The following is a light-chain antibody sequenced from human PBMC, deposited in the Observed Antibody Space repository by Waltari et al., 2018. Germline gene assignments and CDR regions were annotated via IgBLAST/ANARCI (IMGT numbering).Light chain of an antibody. V-gene: IGKV1-39*01. Sequence: IPVTQSPSSLSASVGDNVIITCRTSENIKTYINWYHTTPGKAPRRLINAASTLHSGVPSRFSGGGSETEYTLTINNVQPDAFATEDCQQSYSLESFGQGTRVEMK. J-gene: IGKJ1*01. CDR2: AAS. CDR1: ENIKTY. CDR3: QQSYSLES.